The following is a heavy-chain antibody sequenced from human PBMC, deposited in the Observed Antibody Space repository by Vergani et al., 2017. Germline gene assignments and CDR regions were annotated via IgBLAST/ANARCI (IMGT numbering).Heavy chain of an antibody. CDR1: GFTFSTYD. CDR2: IGTAGDT. Sequence: EVQLVESGGGLVQPGGSLRLSCAASGFTFSTYDMHWVRQATGKGLEWVSAIGTAGDTYYPGSVKGRFTISRDNSKNTLYLQMNSLRAEDTAVYYCAKDGGWDVWGKGTTVTVSS. CDR3: AKDGGWDV. J-gene: IGHJ6*04. D-gene: IGHD2-15*01. V-gene: IGHV3-13*01.